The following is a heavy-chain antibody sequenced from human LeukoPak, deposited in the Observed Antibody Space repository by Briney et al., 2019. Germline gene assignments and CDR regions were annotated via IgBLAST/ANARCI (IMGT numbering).Heavy chain of an antibody. J-gene: IGHJ4*02. D-gene: IGHD6-19*01. CDR3: ARVGYSSGWYDLGDFDY. V-gene: IGHV4-61*09. Sequence: SQTLSLTCTVSGGSISSGSYYWSWIRQPAGKGLEWIGHIYTSGSTNYNPSLKSRVTISVDTSKNQFSLELSSVTAADTAVYYCARVGYSSGWYDLGDFDYWGQGILVTVSS. CDR1: GGSISSGSYY. CDR2: IYTSGST.